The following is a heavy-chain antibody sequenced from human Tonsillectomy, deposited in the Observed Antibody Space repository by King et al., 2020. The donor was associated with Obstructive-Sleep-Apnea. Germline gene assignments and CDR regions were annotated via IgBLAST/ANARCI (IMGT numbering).Heavy chain of an antibody. Sequence: QLVQSGAEVKKPGASVKVSCKASGYTFTIYGTSWVRQAPGQGLEWLGWISGYNGNTNYAQNFQGRVTMTIDTSTTTVYLELRSLRSDDTAVYYWARDLVTAASSYWGQGTLVTVSS. J-gene: IGHJ4*02. CDR1: GYTFTIYG. CDR3: ARDLVTAASSY. D-gene: IGHD6-13*01. V-gene: IGHV1-18*01. CDR2: ISGYNGNT.